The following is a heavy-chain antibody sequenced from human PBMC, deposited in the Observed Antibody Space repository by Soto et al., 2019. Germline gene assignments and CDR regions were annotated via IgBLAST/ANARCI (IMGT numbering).Heavy chain of an antibody. CDR2: IYYSGST. J-gene: IGHJ4*02. Sequence: SETLSLTCTVSGGSVSSGSYYWSWIRQPPGKGLEWIGYIYYSGSTNYNPSLKSRVTISVDTSKNQFSLKLSSVTAADTAVYYCARGSGSYDYWGQGTLVTVSS. V-gene: IGHV4-61*01. CDR3: ARGSGSYDY. CDR1: GGSVSSGSYY. D-gene: IGHD1-26*01.